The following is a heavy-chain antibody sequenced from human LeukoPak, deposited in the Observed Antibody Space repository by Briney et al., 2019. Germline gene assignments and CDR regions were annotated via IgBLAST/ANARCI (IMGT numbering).Heavy chain of an antibody. V-gene: IGHV4-4*02. J-gene: IGHJ4*02. CDR2: VHLDGRT. CDR3: AREGGFYRPLDY. D-gene: IGHD6-25*01. CDR1: GGSFSSTNW. Sequence: SETLSLTCGVSGGSFSSTNWWTWIRQPPGKGLEWIGEVHLDGRTNFNPSLKSRLTTSVDLSENHVSLKLTSVTAADTAVYYCAREGGFYRPLDYSGQGTLVTVSS.